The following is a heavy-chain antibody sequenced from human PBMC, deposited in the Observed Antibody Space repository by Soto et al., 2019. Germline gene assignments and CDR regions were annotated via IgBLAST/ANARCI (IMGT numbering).Heavy chain of an antibody. D-gene: IGHD1-1*01. V-gene: IGHV3-23*01. CDR1: GFSFSSYA. J-gene: IGHJ2*01. CDR3: AKTPGSTSKGYFDL. Sequence: EVQLLESGGGLVQPGGSLRLSCAASGFSFSSYAMSWVRQAPGKGLEWVSGISSGGGSTYHQNPVKGRFTISRDTSRNTLYLDMNSLRVEDTAVYYWAKTPGSTSKGYFDLWGRGTLVTVSS. CDR2: ISSGGGST.